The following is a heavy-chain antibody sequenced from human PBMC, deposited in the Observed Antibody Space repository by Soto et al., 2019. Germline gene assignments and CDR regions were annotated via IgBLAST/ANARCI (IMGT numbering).Heavy chain of an antibody. CDR3: ARSSRELVPDYYYYYGMDV. J-gene: IGHJ6*02. D-gene: IGHD6-6*01. CDR1: GGSISSYY. CDR2: IYYSGST. V-gene: IGHV4-59*01. Sequence: QVQLQESGPGLVKPSETLSLTCTVSGGSISSYYWSWIRQPPGKGLEWIGYIYYSGSTNYNPSLKSRVTISVDTSKNQFSLKLSSVTAADTAVYYCARSSRELVPDYYYYYGMDVWGQGTTVTVSS.